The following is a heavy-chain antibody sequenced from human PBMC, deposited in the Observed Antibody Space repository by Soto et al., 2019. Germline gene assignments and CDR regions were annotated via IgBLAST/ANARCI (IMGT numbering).Heavy chain of an antibody. CDR1: GFTFSSYG. CDR2: ISYDGSNK. Sequence: GGSLRLSCAASGFTFSSYGMHWVRQAPGKGLEWVAVISYDGSNKYYADSVKGRFTISRDNSKNTLYLQMNSLRAEDTAVYYCAKDRKTYYDFWSGYPTYYYYGMDVWGQGTTVTVS. V-gene: IGHV3-30*18. D-gene: IGHD3-3*01. CDR3: AKDRKTYYDFWSGYPTYYYYGMDV. J-gene: IGHJ6*02.